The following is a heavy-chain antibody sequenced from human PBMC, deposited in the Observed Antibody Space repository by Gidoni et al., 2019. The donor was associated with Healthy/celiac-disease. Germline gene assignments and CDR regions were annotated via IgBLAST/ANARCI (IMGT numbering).Heavy chain of an antibody. D-gene: IGHD6-13*01. V-gene: IGHV3-9*01. Sequence: EVQLVESGGGLVQPGRSLRLSCAASGFTFDDYAMHWVRQAPGKGLGWVSGISWNSGSRGYADSVKGRFTISRDNAKNSLYLQMNSLRAEDTALYYCAKVGTGYSSSWIDYWGQGTLVTVSS. CDR3: AKVGTGYSSSWIDY. CDR1: GFTFDDYA. J-gene: IGHJ4*02. CDR2: ISWNSGSR.